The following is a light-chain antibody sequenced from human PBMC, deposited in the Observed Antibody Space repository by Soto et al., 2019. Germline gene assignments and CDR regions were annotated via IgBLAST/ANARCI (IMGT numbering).Light chain of an antibody. CDR3: QQLNTYPA. CDR1: QGIGSY. J-gene: IGKJ4*01. V-gene: IGKV1-9*01. CDR2: GAS. Sequence: DFPLTQFPSFLSASVGDRVTITCRASQGIGSYLGWYQQAPGKAPKLLIYGASTLQSGVPSRFSGSGSGTEFTLTISSLQPEDFATYYCQQLNTYPAFGGGTKVEI.